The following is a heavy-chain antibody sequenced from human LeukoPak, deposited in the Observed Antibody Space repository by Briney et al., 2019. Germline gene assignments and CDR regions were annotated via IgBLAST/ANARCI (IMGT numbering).Heavy chain of an antibody. CDR1: GFTFDDYA. CDR2: ISGDGGST. J-gene: IGHJ6*02. Sequence: GGSLRLSCAASGFTFDDYAMHWVRQAPGKGLEWVSLISGDGGSTYYADSVEGRFTISRVNSKNSLYLQMNSLRTEDTALYYCAKDMVDPLPTYYYDSSVLAGYGMDVWGQGTTVTVSS. D-gene: IGHD3-22*01. V-gene: IGHV3-43*02. CDR3: AKDMVDPLPTYYYDSSVLAGYGMDV.